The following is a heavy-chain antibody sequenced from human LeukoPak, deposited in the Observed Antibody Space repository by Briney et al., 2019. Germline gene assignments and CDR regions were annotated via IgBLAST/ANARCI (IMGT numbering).Heavy chain of an antibody. V-gene: IGHV4-59*01. D-gene: IGHD3-22*01. Sequence: SETLSLTCTVSGGSLSSYYWNWIRQPAGKGLEWIGFIFYSGTTNYNPSLKSRVTISVDTSKNQFSLKLSSVTAADTAVYYCARGGWNKFDYWGQGTLVTVSS. CDR3: ARGGWNKFDY. CDR2: IFYSGTT. CDR1: GGSLSSYY. J-gene: IGHJ4*02.